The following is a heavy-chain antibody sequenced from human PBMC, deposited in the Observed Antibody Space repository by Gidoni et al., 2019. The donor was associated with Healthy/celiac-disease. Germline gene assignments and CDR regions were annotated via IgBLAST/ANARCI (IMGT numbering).Heavy chain of an antibody. CDR3: ARGDYGSGSYYLQNWFDP. J-gene: IGHJ5*02. CDR1: GGSISSGGYY. V-gene: IGHV4-31*03. D-gene: IGHD3-10*01. CDR2: IYYSGST. Sequence: QLQLQESGPGLVKPSQTLSLTCTVSGGSISSGGYYWSWIRQHPGKGLEWIGYIYYSGSTYYNPSLKSRVTISVDTSKNQFSLKLSSVTAADTAVYYCARGDYGSGSYYLQNWFDPWGQGTLVTVSS.